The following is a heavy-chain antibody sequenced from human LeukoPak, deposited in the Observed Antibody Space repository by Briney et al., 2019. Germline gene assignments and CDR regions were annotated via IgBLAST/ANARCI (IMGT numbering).Heavy chain of an antibody. V-gene: IGHV1-24*01. CDR2: FDPEDGET. D-gene: IGHD6-19*01. CDR3: ATCGRGSGWSSVDY. CDR1: GYTLTELS. Sequence: GASVKVSCKVSGYTLTELSMHWVRQAPGKGLEWMGGFDPEDGETIYAQKFQGRVTMTEDTSTDTAYMELSSLRSEDTAVYYCATCGRGSGWSSVDYWGQGTLVTVSS. J-gene: IGHJ4*02.